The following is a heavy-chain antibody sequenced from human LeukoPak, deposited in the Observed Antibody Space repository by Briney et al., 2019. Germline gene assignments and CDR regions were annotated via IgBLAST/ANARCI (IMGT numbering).Heavy chain of an antibody. Sequence: GGTLRLSCAASGFTFSTHGMHWVRQAPGKGLEWVSGLTGDATTTFYSDSVKGRFTISRDNSKNTLYLQMNRLRAEDTAVYYCAKDSYYYGSGSSDYWGQGTLVTVSS. V-gene: IGHV3-NL1*01. CDR1: GFTFSTHG. CDR3: AKDSYYYGSGSSDY. D-gene: IGHD3-10*01. CDR2: LTGDATTT. J-gene: IGHJ4*02.